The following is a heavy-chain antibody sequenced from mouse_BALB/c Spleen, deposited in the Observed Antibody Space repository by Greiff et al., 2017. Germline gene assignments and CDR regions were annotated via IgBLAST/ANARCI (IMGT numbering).Heavy chain of an antibody. CDR2: ISNGGGST. Sequence: EVKLVESGGGLVQPGGSRKLSCAASGFTFSSFGMHWVRQAPEKGLEWVAYISNGGGSTYYPDTVKGRFTISRDNAKNTLYLQMSSLKSEDTAMYYCARQGTGTGNVAYWAQGTLVTVSA. CDR3: ARQGTGTGNVAY. CDR1: GFTFSSFG. J-gene: IGHJ3*01. V-gene: IGHV5-12-2*01. D-gene: IGHD4-1*01.